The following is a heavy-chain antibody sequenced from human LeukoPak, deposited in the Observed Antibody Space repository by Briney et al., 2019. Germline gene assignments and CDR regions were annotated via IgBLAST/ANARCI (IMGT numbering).Heavy chain of an antibody. V-gene: IGHV4-34*01. J-gene: IGHJ5*02. Sequence: TSETLSLTCAVYGGSFSTYYWTWIRQPPGKGLEWIGEINHTGSTNYNPSLKSRVTISVDTSKNQFSLKLSSVTAADTAVYYCARGYNTIFGVVIRRLNWFDPWGQGTLVTVSS. D-gene: IGHD3-3*01. CDR2: INHTGST. CDR1: GGSFSTYY. CDR3: ARGYNTIFGVVIRRLNWFDP.